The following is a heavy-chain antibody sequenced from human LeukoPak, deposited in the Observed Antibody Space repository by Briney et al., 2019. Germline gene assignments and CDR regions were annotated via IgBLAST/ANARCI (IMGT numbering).Heavy chain of an antibody. D-gene: IGHD4-17*01. Sequence: PGGSLRLSCAASGITFSSYGMNWVRQAPGKGLEWVSSISSSSSYIYYADSVKVRFTISRDNAKNSLYLQMNSLRAEDTAVYYCARVRRAYGDYGCFDYWGQGTLVTVSS. J-gene: IGHJ4*02. CDR3: ARVRRAYGDYGCFDY. CDR2: ISSSSSYI. CDR1: GITFSSYG. V-gene: IGHV3-21*01.